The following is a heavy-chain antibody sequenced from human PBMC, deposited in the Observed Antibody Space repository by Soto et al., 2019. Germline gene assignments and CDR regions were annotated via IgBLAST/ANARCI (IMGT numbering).Heavy chain of an antibody. V-gene: IGHV5-51*01. CDR2: IYPGDSDT. CDR1: GYSFTSYW. J-gene: IGHJ6*02. D-gene: IGHD1-26*01. CDR3: AIYYDSGSYGHSVMDV. Sequence: GESLKISCKGSGYSFTSYWIGWVRQMPGKGLEWMGIIYPGDSDTRYSPSFQGQVTISADKSISTAYLQWSSLKASDTAMYYCAIYYDSGSYGHSVMDVSGEGTTFTVS.